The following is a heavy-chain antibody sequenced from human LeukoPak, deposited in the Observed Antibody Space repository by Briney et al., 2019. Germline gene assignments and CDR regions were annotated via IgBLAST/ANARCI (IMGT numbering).Heavy chain of an antibody. CDR1: GFTFSSYG. CDR2: ISYDGSNK. Sequence: GGSLRLSCAASGFTFSSYGMHWVRQAPGKGLEWVAVISYDGSNKYYADSVKGRFTISRDNSKNTLYLQMNSLRAEDTAVYYCARGAPVGASDYWGQGTLVTVSS. D-gene: IGHD1-26*01. J-gene: IGHJ4*02. V-gene: IGHV3-30*03. CDR3: ARGAPVGASDY.